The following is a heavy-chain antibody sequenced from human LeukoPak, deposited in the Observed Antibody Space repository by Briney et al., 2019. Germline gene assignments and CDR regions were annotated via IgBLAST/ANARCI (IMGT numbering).Heavy chain of an antibody. CDR3: AKDLDIVATTYFDY. CDR2: ISSSGSYI. CDR1: GFTFSSYS. J-gene: IGHJ4*02. V-gene: IGHV3-21*04. D-gene: IGHD5-12*01. Sequence: GGSLRLSCAASGFTFSSYSMNWVRQAPGKGLEWVSSISSSGSYIYYADSVKGRFTISRDNSKNTLYLQMNSLRAEDTAVYYCAKDLDIVATTYFDYWGQGTLVTVSS.